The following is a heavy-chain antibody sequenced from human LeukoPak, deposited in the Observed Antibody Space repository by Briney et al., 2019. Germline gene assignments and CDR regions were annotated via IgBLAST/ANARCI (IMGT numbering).Heavy chain of an antibody. CDR3: ASAPGRVVY. CDR2: IYYSGST. CDR1: AGSISSRSYY. Sequence: PSEPMSLTCESRAGSISSRSYYGGWIRQPPGKGLEWLGSIYYSGSTYYNPSLKSRVTISVDTSKNQFSLKLSSVTAADTAVYYCASAPGRVVYWGQGTLVTVSS. V-gene: IGHV4-39*01. J-gene: IGHJ4*02. D-gene: IGHD2-15*01.